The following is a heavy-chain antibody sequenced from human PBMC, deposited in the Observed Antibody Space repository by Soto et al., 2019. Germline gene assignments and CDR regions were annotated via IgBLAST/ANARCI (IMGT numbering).Heavy chain of an antibody. CDR2: IRSKAFGGTT. V-gene: IGHV3-49*05. CDR1: GFTFGDYA. J-gene: IGHJ4*02. CDR3: NRGISGSFTTLDY. Sequence: EVQLVESGGGLVKPGRSLRLSCSTSGFTFGDYAMSWFRQAPGKGLEWVGFIRSKAFGGTTEYAASVNGRFTISRDDSNSIAHLQMSSLKTEDTAVYYCNRGISGSFTTLDYWGQGTLVTVSS. D-gene: IGHD1-26*01.